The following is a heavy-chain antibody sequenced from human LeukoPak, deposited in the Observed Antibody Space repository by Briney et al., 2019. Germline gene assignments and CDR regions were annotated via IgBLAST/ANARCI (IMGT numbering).Heavy chain of an antibody. CDR2: IYTSGST. D-gene: IGHD2-2*01. Sequence: PSETLSLTCTVSGGSISSGSYYWSWIRQPAGKGLEWIGRIYTSGSTNYNPSLKSRVTISVDTSKNQFSLKLSSVTAADTAVYYCASCSSTSCFYYYYMDVWGKGTTVTVSS. J-gene: IGHJ6*03. V-gene: IGHV4-61*02. CDR1: GGSISSGSYY. CDR3: ASCSSTSCFYYYYMDV.